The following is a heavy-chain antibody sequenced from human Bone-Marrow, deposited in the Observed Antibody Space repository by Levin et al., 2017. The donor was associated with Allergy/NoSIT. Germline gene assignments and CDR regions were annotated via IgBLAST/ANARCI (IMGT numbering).Heavy chain of an antibody. CDR3: ARDQFRRATIGARWFDP. V-gene: IGHV3-7*01. CDR1: GFTFSNSW. J-gene: IGHJ5*02. Sequence: LSLTCAASGFTFSNSWMSWVRQAPGKGLEWVANIKDDGSEKYYVDSVKGRFTISRDNAKNSLYVQMNSLRAEDTAVYYCARDQFRRATIGARWFDPWGQGTLVTVSS. CDR2: IKDDGSEK. D-gene: IGHD5-24*01.